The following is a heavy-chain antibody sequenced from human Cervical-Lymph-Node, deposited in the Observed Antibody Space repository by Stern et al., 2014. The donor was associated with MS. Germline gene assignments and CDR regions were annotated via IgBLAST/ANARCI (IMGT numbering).Heavy chain of an antibody. V-gene: IGHV4-59*01. CDR3: ASSRQVWLPFDY. J-gene: IGHJ4*02. CDR1: GVSISSFY. D-gene: IGHD3-9*01. Sequence: QLQLQESGPGLVKPSETLSLTCTVSGVSISSFYWSLIRKSPGKGLEWIGYIYYSGSANYNPSLKSRFTLSVDTSRNQFSLKLSSAAAVDTAVYYCASSRQVWLPFDYWGQGIQVTVAS. CDR2: IYYSGSA.